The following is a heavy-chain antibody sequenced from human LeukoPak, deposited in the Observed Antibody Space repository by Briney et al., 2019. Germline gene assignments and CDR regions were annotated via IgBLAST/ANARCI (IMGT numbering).Heavy chain of an antibody. CDR1: GFTFSSYN. CDR2: ISSSSSYI. V-gene: IGHV3-21*01. Sequence: GGSLRLSCAASGFTFSSYNMNWVRQAPGKGLEWVSSISSSSSYIYYADSVRGRFTISRDNAKNSLYLQINSLRAEDTAVYYCAKHRSYSSSWDFDYWGLGTLVTVSS. J-gene: IGHJ4*02. CDR3: AKHRSYSSSWDFDY. D-gene: IGHD6-13*01.